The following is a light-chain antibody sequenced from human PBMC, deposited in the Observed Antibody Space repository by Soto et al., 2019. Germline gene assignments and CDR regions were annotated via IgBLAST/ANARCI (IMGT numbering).Light chain of an antibody. CDR3: QQYGSLIT. CDR1: QSLSSSY. Sequence: EIVFTQSPGTLSLSPGERATLSCRASQSLSSSYLAWHQQKPGQAPRLVIYGAFSRATGIPDRFSGSGSGTVFTLTISRLEPEDFAVYYCQQYGSLITFGQGTRLEIK. CDR2: GAF. J-gene: IGKJ5*01. V-gene: IGKV3-20*01.